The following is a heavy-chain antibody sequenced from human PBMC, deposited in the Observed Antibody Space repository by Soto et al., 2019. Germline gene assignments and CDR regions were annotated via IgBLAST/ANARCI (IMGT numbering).Heavy chain of an antibody. CDR3: ARGYGSGSYYTLFDY. CDR1: GGSISSYY. D-gene: IGHD3-10*01. CDR2: IYYSGST. J-gene: IGHJ4*02. Sequence: SETLSLTCTVSGGSISSYYWSWIRQPPGKGLEWIGYIYYSGSTNYNPSLKSRVTISVDTSKNQFSLKLSSVTAADTAVYYCARGYGSGSYYTLFDYWGQGTLVTVS. V-gene: IGHV4-59*01.